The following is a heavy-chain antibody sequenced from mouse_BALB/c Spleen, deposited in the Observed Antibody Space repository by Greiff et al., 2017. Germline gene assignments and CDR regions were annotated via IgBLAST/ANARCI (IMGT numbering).Heavy chain of an antibody. CDR1: GFTFSSYA. Sequence: EVKLVESGGGLVKPGGSLKLSCAASGFTFSSYAMSWVRQTPEKRLEWVATISSGGSYTYYPDSVKGRFTISRDNAKNTLYLQMSSLRSEDTAMYYCARHPLFHRALYYAMDYWGQGTSVTVSS. D-gene: IGHD3-1*01. V-gene: IGHV5-9-3*01. J-gene: IGHJ4*01. CDR3: ARHPLFHRALYYAMDY. CDR2: ISSGGSYT.